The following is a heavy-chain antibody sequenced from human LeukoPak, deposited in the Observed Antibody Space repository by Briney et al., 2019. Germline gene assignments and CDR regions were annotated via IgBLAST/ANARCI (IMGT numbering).Heavy chain of an antibody. J-gene: IGHJ4*02. CDR1: GFTFSTYA. CDR2: ISGSGGDT. CDR3: AKGGVYGDYYFDY. D-gene: IGHD4-17*01. Sequence: GGSLRLSCAASGFTFSTYAMSWVRQAPGKGLEWVSVISGSGGDTYYADSVKGRFTISGDNSKNTVYLQMNSLRAEDTALYYCAKGGVYGDYYFDYWGQGTLVTVSS. V-gene: IGHV3-23*01.